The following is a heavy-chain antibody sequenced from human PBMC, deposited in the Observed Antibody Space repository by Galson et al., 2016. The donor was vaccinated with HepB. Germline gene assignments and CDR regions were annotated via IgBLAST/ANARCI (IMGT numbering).Heavy chain of an antibody. CDR2: IKSNTDGATT. CDR3: TSRRDYYDSSGYDY. V-gene: IGHV3-15*01. J-gene: IGHJ4*02. CDR1: GFTFIDAW. Sequence: SLRLSCAASGFTFIDAWMTWVRQAPGKGLEWVGRIKSNTDGATTHYGAPVRGRFTISRDDSKNTMYLQMDNLKTEDTAVYYCTSRRDYYDSSGYDYWGQGTLVTVSS. D-gene: IGHD3-22*01.